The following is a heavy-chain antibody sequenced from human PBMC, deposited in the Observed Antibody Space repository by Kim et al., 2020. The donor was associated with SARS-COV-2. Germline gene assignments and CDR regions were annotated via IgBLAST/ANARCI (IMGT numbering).Heavy chain of an antibody. D-gene: IGHD2-21*02. CDR3: ARDSSPHIVVVTAGLDAFDI. V-gene: IGHV1-3*01. CDR1: GYTFTSYA. J-gene: IGHJ3*02. CDR2: INAGNGNT. Sequence: ASVKVSCKASGYTFTSYAMHWVRQAPGQRLEWMGWINAGNGNTKYSQKFQGRVTITRDTSASTAYMELSSLRSEDTAVYYCARDSSPHIVVVTAGLDAFDIWGQGTMVTVSS.